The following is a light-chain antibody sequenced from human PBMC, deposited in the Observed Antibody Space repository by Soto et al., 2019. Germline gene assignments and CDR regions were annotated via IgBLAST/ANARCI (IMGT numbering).Light chain of an antibody. CDR3: QQRSNWST. CDR2: DAS. CDR1: QSVSNF. J-gene: IGKJ3*01. Sequence: EIVLTQSPATLSLSPGERATLSCKASQSVSNFLAWYQQKPGQAPRLLIYDASNRATGIPARFSGSGSGTDFTLTVSSLGPEDFAVYYCQQRSNWSTFGPGTKVDIK. V-gene: IGKV3-11*01.